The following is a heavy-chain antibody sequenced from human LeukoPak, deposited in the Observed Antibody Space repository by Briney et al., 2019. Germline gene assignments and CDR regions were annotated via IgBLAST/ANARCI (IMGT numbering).Heavy chain of an antibody. CDR2: INSDGSWT. CDR1: GNYW. J-gene: IGHJ4*02. D-gene: IGHD2-2*01. Sequence: GGSLRLSCAASGNYWMHWVRQAPGKGLVWVSHINSDGSWTSYADSVKGRFTISKDNAKNTVYLQMSNLRAEDTAVYYCVSFYETYWGRGTLVTVSS. V-gene: IGHV3-74*01. CDR3: VSFYETY.